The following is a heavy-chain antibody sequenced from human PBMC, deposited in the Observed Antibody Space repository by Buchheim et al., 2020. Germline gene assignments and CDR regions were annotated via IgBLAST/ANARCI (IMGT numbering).Heavy chain of an antibody. CDR2: FHHTGRT. J-gene: IGHJ4*02. CDR1: GGSISSSNW. CDR3: ASTSTDYSPVDS. V-gene: IGHV4-4*02. D-gene: IGHD2-21*01. Sequence: QVQLQESGPGLVKPSGTLSLSCAVSGGSISSSNWWSWVRQAPGKGLEWIGEFHHTGRTNYNPSLKSRVTISVDKSKNQFSLNLSSVTDADTAVYYCASTSTDYSPVDSWGQGTL.